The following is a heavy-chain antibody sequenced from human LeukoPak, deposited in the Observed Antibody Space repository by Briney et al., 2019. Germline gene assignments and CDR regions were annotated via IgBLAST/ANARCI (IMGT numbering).Heavy chain of an antibody. CDR3: ARGIIIGTTAYKY. J-gene: IGHJ4*02. Sequence: ASVKVSWKASGYTFTDTGISWVRQAPVQGLEWMGWISAYSGNTNYAQMFQGRVTMTTDTSTSTAYMELRSLRSDDTAVYYCARGIIIGTTAYKYWGQGTLVTVS. D-gene: IGHD1-20*01. V-gene: IGHV1-18*04. CDR2: ISAYSGNT. CDR1: GYTFTDTG.